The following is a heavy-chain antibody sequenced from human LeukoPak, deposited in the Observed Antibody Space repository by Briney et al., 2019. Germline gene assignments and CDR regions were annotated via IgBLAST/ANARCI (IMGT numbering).Heavy chain of an antibody. J-gene: IGHJ4*02. Sequence: PSETLSLTCAVYGGSFSGYYWSRIRQPPGKGLEWIGEINHSGSTNYNPSLKSRVTISVDTSKNQFSLKLSSVTAADTAVYYCARGRIREVVRGVMVFDYWGQGTLVTVSS. D-gene: IGHD3-10*01. CDR2: INHSGST. CDR3: ARGRIREVVRGVMVFDY. CDR1: GGSFSGYY. V-gene: IGHV4-34*01.